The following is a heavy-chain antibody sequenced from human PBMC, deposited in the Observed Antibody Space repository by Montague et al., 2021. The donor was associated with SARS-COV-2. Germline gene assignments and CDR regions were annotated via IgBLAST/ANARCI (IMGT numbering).Heavy chain of an antibody. Sequence: SETLSLTCTVSGGSVSNYYWTWIRQPAGKGLEWIGRLYTSGSTTYNPSLKSRVTMSVDTSKNQFSLNVTSVTAADTAIYYCARESGYSSGWRYYYGMDVWGQGPTVTVS. D-gene: IGHD6-19*01. CDR3: ARESGYSSGWRYYYGMDV. J-gene: IGHJ6*02. V-gene: IGHV4-4*07. CDR1: GGSVSNYY. CDR2: LYTSGST.